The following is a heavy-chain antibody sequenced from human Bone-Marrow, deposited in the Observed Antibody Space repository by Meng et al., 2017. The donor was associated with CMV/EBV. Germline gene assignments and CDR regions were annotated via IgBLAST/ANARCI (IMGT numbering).Heavy chain of an antibody. J-gene: IGHJ4*02. D-gene: IGHD3-16*02. Sequence: GESLKISCAASGFTFSSYGMHWVRQAPGKGLEWVAVIWYDGSNKYYADSVKGRFTISRDNSKNTLYLQMNSLRAEDTAVYYCAKGGVGGSYRPYFDYWGQGTLVTVSS. CDR3: AKGGVGGSYRPYFDY. V-gene: IGHV3-33*06. CDR2: IWYDGSNK. CDR1: GFTFSSYG.